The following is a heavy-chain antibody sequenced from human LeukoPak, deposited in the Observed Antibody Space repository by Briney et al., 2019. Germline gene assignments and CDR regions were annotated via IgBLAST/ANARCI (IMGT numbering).Heavy chain of an antibody. J-gene: IGHJ5*02. Sequence: GASVKVSCKASGYTFTGYYMHWVRQAPGQGLEWMGWINPNSGGTNYAQKFQGRVTMTRDTSISTAYMELSRLRSDDTAVYYCARVLVWLAAGWFDPWGQGTLVTVSS. CDR3: ARVLVWLAAGWFDP. CDR2: INPNSGGT. CDR1: GYTFTGYY. V-gene: IGHV1-2*02. D-gene: IGHD6-6*01.